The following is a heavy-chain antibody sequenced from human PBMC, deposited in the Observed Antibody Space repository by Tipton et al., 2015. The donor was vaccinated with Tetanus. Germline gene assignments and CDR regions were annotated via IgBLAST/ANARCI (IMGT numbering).Heavy chain of an antibody. CDR2: ISAYNGNT. D-gene: IGHD3-22*01. CDR1: GYTFTSYG. J-gene: IGHJ6*03. V-gene: IGHV1-18*01. CDR3: ARDVGGDYYDSSGYYMDV. Sequence: QLVQSGAEVKKPGASVKVSCKASGYTFTSYGISWVRQAPGQGLEWMGWISAYNGNTNYAQKLQGRVTMTTDTSTSTAYMELRSLGSDDTAVYYCARDVGGDYYDSSGYYMDVWGKGTTVTVSS.